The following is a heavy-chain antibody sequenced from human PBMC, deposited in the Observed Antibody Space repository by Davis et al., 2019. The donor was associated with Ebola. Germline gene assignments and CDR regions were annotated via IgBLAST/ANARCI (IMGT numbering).Heavy chain of an antibody. CDR2: ISSSGSTI. V-gene: IGHV3-48*03. CDR3: AREDRAGYQLLRTFDY. D-gene: IGHD2-2*01. CDR1: GFTFSSYE. J-gene: IGHJ4*02. Sequence: GGSLRLSCAASGFTFSSYEMNWVRQAPGKGLEWVSYISSSGSTIYYADSVKGRFTISRDNAKNSLYLQMNSLRAEDTAVYYCAREDRAGYQLLRTFDYWGQGTLVTVSS.